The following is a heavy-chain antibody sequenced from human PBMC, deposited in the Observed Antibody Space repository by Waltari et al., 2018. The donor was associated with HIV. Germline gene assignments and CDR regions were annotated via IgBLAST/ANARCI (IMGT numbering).Heavy chain of an antibody. CDR3: AKDKGGVTYIFDY. Sequence: QVQLVESGGGVVQPGRSLRLSCAASGFPFSSYGMHWVRQAPGKGLGWGAFISYDGSNKDYAKAVKGRFTISRDNSKNTLDLQMNSLRAEDTAVYYCAKDKGGVTYIFDYWGQGTLVTVSS. V-gene: IGHV3-30*18. D-gene: IGHD1-1*01. J-gene: IGHJ4*02. CDR2: ISYDGSNK. CDR1: GFPFSSYG.